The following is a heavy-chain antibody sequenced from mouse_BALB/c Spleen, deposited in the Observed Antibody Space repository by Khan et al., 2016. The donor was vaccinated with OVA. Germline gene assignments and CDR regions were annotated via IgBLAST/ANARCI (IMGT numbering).Heavy chain of an antibody. D-gene: IGHD1-2*01. Sequence: QVQLKESGPGLVAPSQSLSITCTVSGFSLTTYGVHWVRQPPGKGLEWLGVIWAGGSTNYNSALMSRLSISKDNSKSQAFLKMNSLQNDDTAMYYCARAHYYAAWFAYWGQGTLVTVSA. V-gene: IGHV2-9*02. CDR2: IWAGGST. J-gene: IGHJ3*01. CDR3: ARAHYYAAWFAY. CDR1: GFSLTTYG.